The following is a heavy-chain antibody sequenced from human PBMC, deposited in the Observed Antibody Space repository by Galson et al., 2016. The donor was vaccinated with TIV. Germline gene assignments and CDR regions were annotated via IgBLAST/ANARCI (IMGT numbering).Heavy chain of an antibody. CDR2: INPNSGDT. V-gene: IGHV1-2*02. D-gene: IGHD4-17*01. J-gene: IGHJ4*02. Sequence: SVKVSCKASGYTFTGYYMHWVRQAPGQGLEWMGWINPNSGDTHYVQNFQDRVTMTRDTSIRTAYMELSMLKSDDTAVYYCARDLDSTVTAPFDYWGQGTLVTISS. CDR3: ARDLDSTVTAPFDY. CDR1: GYTFTGYY.